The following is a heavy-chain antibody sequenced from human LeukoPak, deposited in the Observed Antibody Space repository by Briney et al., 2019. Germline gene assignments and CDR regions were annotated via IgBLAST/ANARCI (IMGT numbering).Heavy chain of an antibody. D-gene: IGHD6-19*01. V-gene: IGHV4-34*01. J-gene: IGHJ6*03. Sequence: PSETLSLTCAVYGGSFSGYYWSWIRQPPGKGLEWIGEINHSGSTNYNPSLKSRVTISVDTSKNQFSLKLSSVTAADTAVYYCARDGWLVEPLVYYYYYMDVWGKGTTVTVSS. CDR1: GGSFSGYY. CDR3: ARDGWLVEPLVYYYYYMDV. CDR2: INHSGST.